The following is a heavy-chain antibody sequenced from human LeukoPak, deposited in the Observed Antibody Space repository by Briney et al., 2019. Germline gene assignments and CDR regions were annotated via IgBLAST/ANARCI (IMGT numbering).Heavy chain of an antibody. Sequence: GGSLRLSCAASGFIFTNAYMSWVRQALGKGLEWVGRIKSRGGGGTVEYAAPVKDRFSISRDDSRNMLYLQMNSLKTEDTAVYYCTTDAGYSSKWYKDWGQGTLVTVAS. J-gene: IGHJ4*02. D-gene: IGHD1-14*01. CDR1: GFIFTNAY. CDR2: IKSRGGGGTV. V-gene: IGHV3-15*01. CDR3: TTDAGYSSKWYKD.